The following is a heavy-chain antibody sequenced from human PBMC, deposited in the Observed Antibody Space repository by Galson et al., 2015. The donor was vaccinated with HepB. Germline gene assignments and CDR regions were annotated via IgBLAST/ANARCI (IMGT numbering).Heavy chain of an antibody. CDR2: INPNSGGT. CDR1: GYTFTGYY. CDR3: ASLGSLCSSTSCYRYPPSYYYYMDV. V-gene: IGHV1-2*02. J-gene: IGHJ6*03. D-gene: IGHD2-2*01. Sequence: SVKVSCKASGYTFTGYYMHWVRQAPGQGLEWMGWINPNSGGTNYAQKFQGRVTMTRDTSISTAYMELSRLRSDDTAVYYCASLGSLCSSTSCYRYPPSYYYYMDVWGKGTTVTVSS.